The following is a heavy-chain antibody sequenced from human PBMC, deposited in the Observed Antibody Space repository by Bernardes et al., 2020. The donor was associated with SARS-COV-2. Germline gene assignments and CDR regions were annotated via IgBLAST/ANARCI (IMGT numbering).Heavy chain of an antibody. CDR1: GFTFSSYG. CDR3: ARDLAIGDNWFDP. J-gene: IGHJ5*02. D-gene: IGHD5-12*01. V-gene: IGHV3-33*01. Sequence: GGSLRLSRAASGFTFSSYGMHWVRQAPGKGLEWVAVIWYDGSNKYYADSVKGRFTISRDNSKNTLYLQMNSLRAEDTAVYYCARDLAIGDNWFDPWGQGTLVTVSS. CDR2: IWYDGSNK.